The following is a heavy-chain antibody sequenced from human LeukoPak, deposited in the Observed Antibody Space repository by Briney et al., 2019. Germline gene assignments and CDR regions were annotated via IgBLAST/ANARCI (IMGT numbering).Heavy chain of an antibody. CDR2: MSFDGSHI. CDR1: QFTFSSHA. D-gene: IGHD3-16*01. Sequence: GGSLRLSCAASQFTFSSHAMNWVRQAPGKGLDWVAVMSFDGSHIYYAHSVKGRFTISRGNSNNTLFLQMNSLNADDTAVYYCARGGTYYYQYYYMDVWGKGTTVTVSS. CDR3: ARGGTYYYQYYYMDV. J-gene: IGHJ6*03. V-gene: IGHV3-30*01.